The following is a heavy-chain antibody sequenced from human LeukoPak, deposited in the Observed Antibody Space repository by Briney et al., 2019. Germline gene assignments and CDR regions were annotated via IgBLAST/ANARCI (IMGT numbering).Heavy chain of an antibody. D-gene: IGHD6-19*01. CDR1: GGSFSGYY. CDR2: INHSGST. CDR3: AKARPGSGWYTFDY. Sequence: SETLSLTCAVYGGSFSGYYWSWIRQPPGKGLEWIGEINHSGSTNYNPSLKSRVTISVDTSKNQFSLKLSSVTAADTAVYYCAKARPGSGWYTFDYWGQGTLVTVSS. V-gene: IGHV4-34*01. J-gene: IGHJ4*02.